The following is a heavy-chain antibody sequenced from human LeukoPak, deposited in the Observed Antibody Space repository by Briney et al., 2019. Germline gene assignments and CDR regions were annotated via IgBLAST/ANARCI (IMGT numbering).Heavy chain of an antibody. D-gene: IGHD2-2*01. V-gene: IGHV3-30-3*01. CDR3: ARSGCSSTSCSPEY. CDR2: ISNDGSNK. J-gene: IGHJ4*02. CDR1: GFTFRNYV. Sequence: GGSLRLSCAASGFTFRNYVIHWVRQAPGKGLEWVTVISNDGSNKYYADSVKGRFTVSRDNSRNTLFLEMNSLRTEDTSVYYCARSGCSSTSCSPEYWGQGTLVSVSS.